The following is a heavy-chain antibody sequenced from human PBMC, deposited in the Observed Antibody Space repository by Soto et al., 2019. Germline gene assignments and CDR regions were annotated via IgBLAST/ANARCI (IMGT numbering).Heavy chain of an antibody. Sequence: GGSLRLSCAASGFTFSSYAMSWVRHAPGKGLEWVSAISGSGGSTYYADSVKGRFTISRDNSKNTLYLQMNSLRAEDTAVYYCAKDLNYDFSTSNWFDPWGQGTLVTVSS. D-gene: IGHD3-3*01. CDR3: AKDLNYDFSTSNWFDP. J-gene: IGHJ5*02. CDR2: ISGSGGST. V-gene: IGHV3-23*01. CDR1: GFTFSSYA.